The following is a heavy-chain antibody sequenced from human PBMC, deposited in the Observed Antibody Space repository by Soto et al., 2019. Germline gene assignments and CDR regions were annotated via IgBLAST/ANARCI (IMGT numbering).Heavy chain of an antibody. CDR1: GGTFSSYA. CDR3: ARDYGDSAFDY. V-gene: IGHV1-69*12. CDR2: IIPIFGTA. D-gene: IGHD4-17*01. J-gene: IGHJ4*02. Sequence: QVQLVQSGAEVKKPGSSVKVSCKASGGTFSSYAISWVRQAPGQGLGWMGGIIPIFGTANYAQKLQGRVTITAEESPSTAYMDRSSLRSEDTGVYYCARDYGDSAFDYWGQGTLVTVSS.